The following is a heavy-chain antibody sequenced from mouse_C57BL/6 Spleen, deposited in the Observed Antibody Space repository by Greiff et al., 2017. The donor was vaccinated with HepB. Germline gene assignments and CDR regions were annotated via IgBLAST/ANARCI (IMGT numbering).Heavy chain of an antibody. CDR1: GYTFTSYW. V-gene: IGHV1-72*01. D-gene: IGHD1-1*01. J-gene: IGHJ4*01. CDR2: IDPNSGGT. Sequence: QVQLQQPGAELVKPGASVTLSCKASGYTFTSYWMHWVKQRPGRGLEWIGRIDPNSGGTKYNEKFKSKATLTVDKPSSTAYMQLSSLTSEDSAVYDCARYYGSSKDYAMDYWGQGTSVTVSS. CDR3: ARYYGSSKDYAMDY.